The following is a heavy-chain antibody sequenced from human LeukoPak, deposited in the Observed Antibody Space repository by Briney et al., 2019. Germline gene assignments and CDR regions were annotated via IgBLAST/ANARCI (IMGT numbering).Heavy chain of an antibody. J-gene: IGHJ5*02. CDR2: ITGDGDT. V-gene: IGHV3-23*01. CDR1: GFTFTNFA. Sequence: GGSLRLSCAVSGFTFTNFAMMWVRQAPGKGLQWVSSITGDGDTYYADSVRGRFILSRNTSKNTLYLQMNSLTAEDTALYYYAKGAAAGLVVWFDPWGQGPLVTVSS. D-gene: IGHD6-25*01. CDR3: AKGAAAGLVVWFDP.